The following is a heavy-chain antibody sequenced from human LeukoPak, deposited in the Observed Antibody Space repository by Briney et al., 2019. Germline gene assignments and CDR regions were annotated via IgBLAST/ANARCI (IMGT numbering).Heavy chain of an antibody. V-gene: IGHV3-23*01. CDR1: GFTFSSYA. Sequence: GGSVRLSCDASGFTFSSYATSWVRQAPGEGLGWVSGISTNGGSTSYAESGKGRLTLSRDHPRRMRYMEMNSLRADDTAVYYCSVMHRYYDGSGYWVQWGQGTLLTVSS. CDR3: SVMHRYYDGSGYWVQ. D-gene: IGHD3-22*01. J-gene: IGHJ4*02. CDR2: ISTNGGST.